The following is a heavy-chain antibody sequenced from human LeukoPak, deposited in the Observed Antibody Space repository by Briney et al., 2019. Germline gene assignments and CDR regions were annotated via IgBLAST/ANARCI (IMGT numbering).Heavy chain of an antibody. V-gene: IGHV3-7*01. D-gene: IGHD4/OR15-4a*01. Sequence: PGGSLRLSCAASGLTLGNYWMSWVRQAPGKGLERVANINLDGGDKSYVGSVKGRFTISRDNAKNSLYLQMNSLGAEDTAVYYCARDYDYSLDYWGQGTLVTVSS. CDR1: GLTLGNYW. J-gene: IGHJ4*02. CDR2: INLDGGDK. CDR3: ARDYDYSLDY.